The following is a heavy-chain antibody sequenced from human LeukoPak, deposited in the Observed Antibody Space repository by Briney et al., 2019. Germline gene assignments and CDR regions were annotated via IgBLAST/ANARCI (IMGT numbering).Heavy chain of an antibody. D-gene: IGHD2-2*01. Sequence: SETLSLTCTVFGGSISSYYWSWIRQPPGKGLEWIGYIYYSGSTNYNPSLKSRVTISVDTSKNQFSLKLSSVTAADTAVYYCARALRRYCSSTSCYATNYYYGMDVWGQGTTVTVSS. V-gene: IGHV4-59*01. CDR2: IYYSGST. CDR1: GGSISSYY. J-gene: IGHJ6*02. CDR3: ARALRRYCSSTSCYATNYYYGMDV.